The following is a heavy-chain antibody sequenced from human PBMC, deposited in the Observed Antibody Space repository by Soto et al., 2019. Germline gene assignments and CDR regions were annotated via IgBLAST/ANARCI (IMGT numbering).Heavy chain of an antibody. CDR1: GFTLSTYW. V-gene: IGHV3-74*01. J-gene: IGHJ4*02. CDR3: ARATGSNHPFDY. CDR2: ISTDGSST. D-gene: IGHD2-2*01. Sequence: EVQLVESGGGLVQPGGSLRLSCAATGFTLSTYWMHWVRQGPGKGLVWVSRISTDGSSTTYADSVKGRFTISRDNDKNTLYLQMNSLRAEDTAVYYCARATGSNHPFDYWGQGSLVTVSS.